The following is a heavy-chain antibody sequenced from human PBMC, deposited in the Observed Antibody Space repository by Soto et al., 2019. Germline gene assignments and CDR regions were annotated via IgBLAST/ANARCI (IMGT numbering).Heavy chain of an antibody. V-gene: IGHV1-69*05. CDR2: IIPLFGTA. CDR1: GGTFTSYA. CDR3: ARNWGDYYYYGMDV. D-gene: IGHD7-27*01. Sequence: SVKVSCKASGGTFTSYAISWVRQAPGQGLEWMGGIIPLFGTATNAQKFLGRVTITTDEPTSTAYMELSSLRSEDTAVYYCARNWGDYYYYGMDVWGQGTTVTV. J-gene: IGHJ6*02.